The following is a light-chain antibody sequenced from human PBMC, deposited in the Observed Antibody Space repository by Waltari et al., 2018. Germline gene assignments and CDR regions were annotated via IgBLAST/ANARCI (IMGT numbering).Light chain of an antibody. V-gene: IGKV2D-29*01. CDR3: MQTKQFPWT. J-gene: IGKJ1*01. CDR1: QSLLYTDGNTY. Sequence: DIVMTQTPVSLSVTPGQSASISCKSSQSLLYTDGNTYFYWYLQKAGQPPQLLIYEISKRFSGVPDRFSGSGSGTDFTLKISRVEAEDVGVYYCMQTKQFPWTLGQGTKVEVK. CDR2: EIS.